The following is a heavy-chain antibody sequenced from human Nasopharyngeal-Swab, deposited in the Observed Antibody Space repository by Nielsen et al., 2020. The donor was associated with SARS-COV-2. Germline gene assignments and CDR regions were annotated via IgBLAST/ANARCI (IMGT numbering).Heavy chain of an antibody. J-gene: IGHJ6*02. CDR1: GDSITNGDYY. V-gene: IGHV4-30-4*01. CDR2: IYHSGST. Sequence: SETLSLTCTVSGDSITNGDYYWSWIRQPPGKGLEWIAYIYHSGSTYYKPSLKSRLSISVDTSKNQSSLSLTSVTAADTAMYYCARYYVSGMFGMDVWGPGTAVTVSS. CDR3: ARYYVSGMFGMDV. D-gene: IGHD3-10*01.